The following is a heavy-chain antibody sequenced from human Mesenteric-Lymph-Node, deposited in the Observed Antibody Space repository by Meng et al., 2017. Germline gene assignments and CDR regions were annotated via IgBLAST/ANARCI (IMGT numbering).Heavy chain of an antibody. V-gene: IGHV3-23*01. CDR1: GFTFSSYA. CDR2: ITGGDGRT. D-gene: IGHD3-9*01. Sequence: GESLKISCAASGFTFSSYAMSWVRQAPGKGLEWVSVITGGDGRTYYADSVKGRFTVSRDNSKNTLYLQMNSLRAEDTAVYYCARDYVGYDILTGNDAFDIWGQGTMVTVSS. J-gene: IGHJ3*02. CDR3: ARDYVGYDILTGNDAFDI.